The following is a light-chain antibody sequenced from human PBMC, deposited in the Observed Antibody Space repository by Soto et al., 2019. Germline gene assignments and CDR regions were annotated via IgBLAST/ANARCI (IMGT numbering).Light chain of an antibody. CDR3: QQHNQWPIT. V-gene: IGKV3-15*01. CDR2: HAS. Sequence: EIWLTQSPATLSLSPGDRASLSCRASQTAGTFLAWYQQKPGQAPRLLIYHASTRATGISARFSGSGSGTDFTLTINSLQSEDSAVYYCQQHNQWPITFGQGTRLEIK. CDR1: QTAGTF. J-gene: IGKJ5*01.